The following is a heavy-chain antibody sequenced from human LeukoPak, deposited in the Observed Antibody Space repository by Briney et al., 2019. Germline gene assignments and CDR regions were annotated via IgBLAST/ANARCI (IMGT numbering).Heavy chain of an antibody. CDR3: ARLWSSSWYEYYGMDV. CDR1: GGSISSYH. Sequence: SETLSLTCSVSGGSISSYHWSWIRQPPGKGLEWIGYIYYSGSTNYNPSLKSRVTISVDTSKNQFSLKLRSVTAADTAVYYCARLWSSSWYEYYGMDVWGQGTTVTVSS. V-gene: IGHV4-59*08. D-gene: IGHD6-13*01. J-gene: IGHJ6*02. CDR2: IYYSGST.